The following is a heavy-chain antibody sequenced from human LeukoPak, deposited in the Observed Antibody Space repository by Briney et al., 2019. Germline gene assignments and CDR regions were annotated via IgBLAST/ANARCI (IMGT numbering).Heavy chain of an antibody. Sequence: PGGSLRLSCAASGFTFSSYGMHWVRQAPGKGLEWVAFIRYDGSNKYYADSVKGRFTISRDNSKNTLYLQMNSLRAEDTAVYYCAKDLYSYCSSTSCYPDYWGQGTLVTVSS. CDR3: AKDLYSYCSSTSCYPDY. CDR1: GFTFSSYG. J-gene: IGHJ4*02. D-gene: IGHD2-2*01. CDR2: IRYDGSNK. V-gene: IGHV3-30*02.